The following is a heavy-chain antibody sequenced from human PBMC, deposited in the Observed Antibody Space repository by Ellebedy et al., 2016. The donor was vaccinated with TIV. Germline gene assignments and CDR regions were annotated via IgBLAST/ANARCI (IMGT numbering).Heavy chain of an antibody. CDR1: GFTFGSYW. CDR3: ARDSHYSSGSSRMDH. D-gene: IGHD6-19*01. V-gene: IGHV3-7*01. J-gene: IGHJ4*02. Sequence: GESLKISCVASGFTFGSYWMSWVRQAPGKGLEWVANIKYDGSEHYYVDSVKGRFTISRDNAKNSVYLQMNSLRAEDTAVYYCARDSHYSSGSSRMDHWGQGTLVTVSS. CDR2: IKYDGSEH.